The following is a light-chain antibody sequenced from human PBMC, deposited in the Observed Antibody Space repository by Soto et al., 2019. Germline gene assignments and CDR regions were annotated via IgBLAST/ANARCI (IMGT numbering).Light chain of an antibody. CDR2: AAS. J-gene: IGKJ4*01. CDR3: QQSYNTLLS. V-gene: IGKV1-39*01. Sequence: QMTQSPSSLSASVGDGVIVYLGESRSVHHYLNWYQHKPGRAPKLLIYAASTLQSGVPSRFSGSGSGTDFTLTITSLQTEDFATYSCQQSYNTLLSFGGGTKVDIK. CDR1: RSVHHY.